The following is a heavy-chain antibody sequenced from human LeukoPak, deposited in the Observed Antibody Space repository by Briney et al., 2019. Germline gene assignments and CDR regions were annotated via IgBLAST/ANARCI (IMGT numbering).Heavy chain of an antibody. V-gene: IGHV4-38-2*02. Sequence: SETLSLTCTVSSYSISSGYYWGWIRQPPGKGLEWIGSIYYSGSTYYNPSLKSRVTISVDTSKNQFSLKLSSVTAADTAVYYCARLVGDIVVVPAAPRPYNWFDPWGQGTLVTVSS. CDR2: IYYSGST. CDR3: ARLVGDIVVVPAAPRPYNWFDP. J-gene: IGHJ5*02. D-gene: IGHD2-2*01. CDR1: SYSISSGYY.